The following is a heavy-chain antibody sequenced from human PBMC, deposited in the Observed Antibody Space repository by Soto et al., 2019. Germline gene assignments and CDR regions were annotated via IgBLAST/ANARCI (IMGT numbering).Heavy chain of an antibody. D-gene: IGHD1-26*01. Sequence: QLQLQESGPGLVKPSETLSLTCTVSGGSISSSYYYWGWIRQPPGKGLEWIGSIYYSGGTYYSPSLKSRVTISVDTSKNQFSLQLGSVTAADTAVYYCVRHGDADRYHTGFDFWGQGTLVTVSS. CDR2: IYYSGGT. CDR3: VRHGDADRYHTGFDF. CDR1: GGSISSSYYY. V-gene: IGHV4-39*01. J-gene: IGHJ4*02.